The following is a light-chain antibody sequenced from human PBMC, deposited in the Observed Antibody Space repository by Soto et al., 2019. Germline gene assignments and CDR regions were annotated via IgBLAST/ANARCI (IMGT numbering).Light chain of an antibody. CDR1: QTVGSF. J-gene: IGKJ1*01. V-gene: IGKV3-11*01. Sequence: EIVLTQSPGTLSLSPGESATLSCRASQTVGSFLAWYQQSAGQPPRLLIYDASNRATGIPARFSGSGSGTDFTLTISSLEPEDFAVYYCRQRSTWPWTFGQGTKVEIK. CDR3: RQRSTWPWT. CDR2: DAS.